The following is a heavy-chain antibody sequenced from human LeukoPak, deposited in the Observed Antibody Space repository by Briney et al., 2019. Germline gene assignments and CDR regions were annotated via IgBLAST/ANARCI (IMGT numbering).Heavy chain of an antibody. V-gene: IGHV3-30*04. CDR1: GFTFGSYS. CDR3: AKDSFLGSIDY. Sequence: GGSLRLSCVASGFTFGSYSMHWVRQAPGKGLEWVAVISYDGKMKSYADSVKGRFSTSRDNYENTLYLQMNSLRAEDTAVYYCAKDSFLGSIDYWGQGTLVTVST. CDR2: ISYDGKMK. D-gene: IGHD3-3*02. J-gene: IGHJ4*02.